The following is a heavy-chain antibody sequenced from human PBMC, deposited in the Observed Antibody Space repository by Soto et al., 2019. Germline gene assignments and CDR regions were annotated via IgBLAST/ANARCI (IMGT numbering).Heavy chain of an antibody. Sequence: EVQLLESGGGLVQPGGSLRLSCTASGFTFKNYALSWVRQAPGKGLEWVSAITGSGDGTYYADSVKGRFTFSRDNSKNMLFLQMDSLRVEDTALYYCARGSYGDYDYWGQRTLVTVSS. CDR1: GFTFKNYA. D-gene: IGHD4-17*01. V-gene: IGHV3-23*01. CDR3: ARGSYGDYDY. J-gene: IGHJ4*02. CDR2: ITGSGDGT.